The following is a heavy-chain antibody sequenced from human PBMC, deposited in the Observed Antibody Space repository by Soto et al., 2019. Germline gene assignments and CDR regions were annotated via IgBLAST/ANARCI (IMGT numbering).Heavy chain of an antibody. J-gene: IGHJ4*02. CDR2: IIPIFGTA. D-gene: IGHD2-21*02. Sequence: QVQLVQSGAEVKKPGSSVKVSCKASGGTFSSYAISWVRQAPGQGLEWVGGIIPIFGTANYAQKFQGRVTITTDESSSTAYMELSSPRSEYTAVYYCARDGGDYVSWGVSFDYWGQGTLVTVSS. CDR1: GGTFSSYA. CDR3: ARDGGDYVSWGVSFDY. V-gene: IGHV1-69*01.